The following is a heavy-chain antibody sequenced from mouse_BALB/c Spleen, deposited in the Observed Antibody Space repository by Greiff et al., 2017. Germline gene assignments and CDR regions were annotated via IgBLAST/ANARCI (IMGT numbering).Heavy chain of an antibody. J-gene: IGHJ1*01. CDR3: ARGEVWGYFDV. CDR1: GFSLTSYG. V-gene: IGHV2-9*02. CDR2: IWAGGST. Sequence: VQLKQSGPGLVAPSQSLSISCTVSGFSLTSYGVHWVRQPPGKGLEWLGVIWAGGSTNYNSALMSRLSISKDNSKSQVFLKMNSLQTDDTAMYYCARGEVWGYFDVWGAGTTVTVSS. D-gene: IGHD2-10*02.